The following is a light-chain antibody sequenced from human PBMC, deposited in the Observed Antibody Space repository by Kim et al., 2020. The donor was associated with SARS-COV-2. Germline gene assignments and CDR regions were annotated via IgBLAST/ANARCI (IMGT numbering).Light chain of an antibody. J-gene: IGLJ2*01. CDR2: GKN. V-gene: IGLV3-19*01. Sequence: SSELTQDPAVSVALGQTVRITCQGDSLRSYYTSWYQQKPGQAPILVVYGKNNRPSGIPDRFSGSSSGNTASLTITGAQAGDEADYYCNSRDNNDNLLFGG. CDR1: SLRSYY. CDR3: NSRDNNDNLL.